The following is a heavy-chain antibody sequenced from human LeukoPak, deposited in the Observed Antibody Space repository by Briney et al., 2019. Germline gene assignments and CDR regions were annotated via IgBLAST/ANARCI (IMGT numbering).Heavy chain of an antibody. J-gene: IGHJ4*02. D-gene: IGHD5-24*01. CDR1: GGSISSYY. CDR3: ARARSEDGYKTPGL. V-gene: IGHV4-59*01. CDR2: IYYSGST. Sequence: SETLSLTCTVSGGSISSYYWSWIRQPPGKGLVWIGYIYYSGSTNYNPSLKSRVTISVDTSKNQFSLKLSSVTAADTAVYYCARARSEDGYKTPGLWGQGTLVTVSS.